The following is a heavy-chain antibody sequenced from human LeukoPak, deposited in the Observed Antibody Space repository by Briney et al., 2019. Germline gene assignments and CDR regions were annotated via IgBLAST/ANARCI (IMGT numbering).Heavy chain of an antibody. CDR3: AKCGDYDFWSGWGNYLDY. J-gene: IGHJ4*02. CDR2: ISGSGGST. V-gene: IGHV3-23*01. CDR1: GFTFSSYA. Sequence: PGGSLRLSCAASGFTFSSYAMSWVRQAPGKGLEWVSAISGSGGSTYYADSVKGRFTISRDNSKNTLYLQMNSLRAEDTAVYYCAKCGDYDFWSGWGNYLDYWGQGTLVTVSS. D-gene: IGHD3-3*01.